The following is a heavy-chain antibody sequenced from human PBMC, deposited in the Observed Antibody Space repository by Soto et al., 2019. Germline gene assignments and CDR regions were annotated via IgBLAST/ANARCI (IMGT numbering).Heavy chain of an antibody. CDR3: AKDYFPKTMVRGVNFDY. CDR2: ISGSGGST. Sequence: EVQLLESGGGLVQPGGSLRLSCAASGFTFSSYAMSWVRQAPGKGLEWVSAISGSGGSTYYADSVKGRFTISRDNSKNTLYLQMKSLRAEDTAVYYCAKDYFPKTMVRGVNFDYWGQGTLVTVSS. D-gene: IGHD3-10*01. CDR1: GFTFSSYA. V-gene: IGHV3-23*01. J-gene: IGHJ4*02.